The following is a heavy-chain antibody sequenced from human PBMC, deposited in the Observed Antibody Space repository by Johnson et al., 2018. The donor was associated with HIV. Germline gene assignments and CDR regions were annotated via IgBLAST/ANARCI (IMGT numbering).Heavy chain of an antibody. CDR2: ISSTGGRT. CDR3: ARERVHDRSGLDAFDI. D-gene: IGHD3-22*01. Sequence: VQLVESGGGLVQPGGSLRLSCAASGFTFRNYAMHWVRQAPGKGLEYVSAISSTGGRTYYAKSVKGRFHISRDNSKNTLYLQMDSLRNEDTAVYYCARERVHDRSGLDAFDIWGQGTMVTVSS. J-gene: IGHJ3*02. CDR1: GFTFRNYA. V-gene: IGHV3-64*01.